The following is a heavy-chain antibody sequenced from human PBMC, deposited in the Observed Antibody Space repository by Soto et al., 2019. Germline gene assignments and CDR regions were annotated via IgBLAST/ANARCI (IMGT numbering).Heavy chain of an antibody. J-gene: IGHJ4*02. CDR1: GGTFSSYA. V-gene: IGHV1-69*13. CDR3: ARGPTYYYDSSGYYPLY. D-gene: IGHD3-22*01. CDR2: IISIFGTA. Sequence: SEQVSSKASGGTFSSYAISWVRHAPGQRVEWMGGIISIFGTANYAQKFQRRVTITADESTSTDYMELSSLRSEETAVYYCARGPTYYYDSSGYYPLYWGQGKMVTVSS.